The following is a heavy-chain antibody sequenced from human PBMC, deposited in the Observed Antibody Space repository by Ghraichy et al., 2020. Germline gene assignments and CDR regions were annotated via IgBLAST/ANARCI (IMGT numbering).Heavy chain of an antibody. CDR3: AWGICSGGSCWVDY. Sequence: SETLSLTCAVYGGSFSGYYWSWIRQPPGKGLEWIGEINHSGSTNYNPSLKSRVTISVDTSKNQFSLKLSSVTAADTAVYYCAWGICSGGSCWVDYWGQGTLVTVSS. D-gene: IGHD2-15*01. V-gene: IGHV4-34*01. J-gene: IGHJ4*02. CDR2: INHSGST. CDR1: GGSFSGYY.